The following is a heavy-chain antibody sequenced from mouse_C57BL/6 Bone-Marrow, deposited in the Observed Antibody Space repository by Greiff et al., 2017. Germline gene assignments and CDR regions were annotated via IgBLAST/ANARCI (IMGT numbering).Heavy chain of an antibody. CDR1: GYAFSSSW. CDR3: ARGQSAY. V-gene: IGHV1-82*01. J-gene: IGHJ3*01. CDR2: IDPGDGDT. Sequence: VQVVESGPELVKPGASVKISCKASGYAFSSSWMNWVKQRPGKGLEWIGRIDPGDGDTNYNGKFKGKATLTADKSSSTAYMQLSSLTSDDAAVYFCARGQSAYWGQGTLVTVSA.